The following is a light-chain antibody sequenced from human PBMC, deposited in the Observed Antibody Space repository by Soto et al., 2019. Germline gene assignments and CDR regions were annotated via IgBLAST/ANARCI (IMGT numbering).Light chain of an antibody. CDR1: QGVTTN. CDR2: DVS. V-gene: IGKV3-15*01. Sequence: EIVMTPSPGTLSVSPVERATLSCRAGQGVTTNFAWYQQKSGQSPRLLIYDVSIRATGVPARFSGTGSETDFTLTISGLQSEDSAVYFCQQYNNWPFSFGQGTRLDIK. J-gene: IGKJ5*01. CDR3: QQYNNWPFS.